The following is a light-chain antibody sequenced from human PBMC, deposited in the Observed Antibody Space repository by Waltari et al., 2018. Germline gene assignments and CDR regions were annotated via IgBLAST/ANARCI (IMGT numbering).Light chain of an antibody. CDR2: AAS. J-gene: IGKJ1*01. CDR3: QRYNGAPET. Sequence: DIQMTQSPSSLSASVGDRVTITCRASQDINIYLAWSQQKPGKVPKLLIYAASILQSGVPTRFSGSRSGTDFTLTISALQTEDVANYYCQRYNGAPETFGQGTKVDI. V-gene: IGKV1-27*01. CDR1: QDINIY.